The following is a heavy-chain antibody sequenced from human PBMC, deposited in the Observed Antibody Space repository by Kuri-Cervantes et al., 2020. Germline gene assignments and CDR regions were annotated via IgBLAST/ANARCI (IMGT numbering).Heavy chain of an antibody. CDR3: ARSYCSGGSCPGYFDL. V-gene: IGHV3-21*01. D-gene: IGHD2-15*01. J-gene: IGHJ2*01. Sequence: GESLKISCAASGFTFSSYSVNWVRQAPGKGLEWVSSISSSSSYIYYADSVKGRFTISRDNAKNSLYLQMNSLRAEDTAVYYCARSYCSGGSCPGYFDLWGRGTLVTVSS. CDR2: ISSSSSYI. CDR1: GFTFSSYS.